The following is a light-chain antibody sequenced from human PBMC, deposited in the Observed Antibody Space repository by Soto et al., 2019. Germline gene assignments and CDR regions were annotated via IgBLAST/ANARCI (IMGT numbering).Light chain of an antibody. V-gene: IGKV3-11*01. CDR2: DAS. CDR3: QQRSNWPLT. J-gene: IGKJ4*01. Sequence: ENVLKLSPATLSLSPGESATLSCRASQSVSTYLAWYQQKPGQAPRLLIYDASNRATGIPARFSGSGSGTDFTLTISSLEPEDFAVYYCQQRSNWPLTFGGGTKV. CDR1: QSVSTY.